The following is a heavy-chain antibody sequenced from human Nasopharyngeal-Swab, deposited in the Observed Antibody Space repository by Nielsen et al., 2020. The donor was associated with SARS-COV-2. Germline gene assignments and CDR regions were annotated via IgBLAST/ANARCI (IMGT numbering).Heavy chain of an antibody. Sequence: VRPMPGTGLEGVSVISGSGDSTYYADSVKGRFTISRDNSKNTVYLQMNSLRAEDTAVYYCAKTLGQQLGYYYYYYMDVWGKGTTVTVSS. CDR2: ISGSGDST. CDR3: AKTLGQQLGYYYYYYMDV. J-gene: IGHJ6*03. D-gene: IGHD6-13*01. V-gene: IGHV3-23*01.